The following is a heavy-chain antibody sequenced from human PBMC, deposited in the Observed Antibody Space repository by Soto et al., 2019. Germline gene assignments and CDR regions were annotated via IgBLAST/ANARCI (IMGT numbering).Heavy chain of an antibody. D-gene: IGHD6-19*01. CDR2: IYWDDDK. Sequence: QITLKESGPTLVQPTQTLTLTCTFSGFSLSTSGVGVGWIRQPPGKALEWLALIYWDDDKRYSPSLKSRLTITKDTSKSQVVLTMPNMDLVDTATYYCAHRHTSGWYFYWGQGTLVTVSS. J-gene: IGHJ4*02. CDR3: AHRHTSGWYFY. CDR1: GFSLSTSGVG. V-gene: IGHV2-5*02.